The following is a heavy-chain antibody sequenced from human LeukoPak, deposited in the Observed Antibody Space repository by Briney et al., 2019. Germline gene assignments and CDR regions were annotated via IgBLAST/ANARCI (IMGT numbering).Heavy chain of an antibody. CDR1: GFTFSSYA. CDR3: AKDIVVVPAAYDAFDI. J-gene: IGHJ3*02. CDR2: ISGSGGST. Sequence: GGSLRLSCAASGFTFSSYAMSWVRQAPGKGLEWVSAISGSGGSTYYAGSVKGRFTISRDNSKNTLYLQMNSLRAEDTAVYYCAKDIVVVPAAYDAFDIWGQGTMVTVSS. D-gene: IGHD2-2*01. V-gene: IGHV3-23*01.